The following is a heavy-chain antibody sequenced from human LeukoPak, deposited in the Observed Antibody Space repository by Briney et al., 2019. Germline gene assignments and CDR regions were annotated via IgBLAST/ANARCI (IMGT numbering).Heavy chain of an antibody. J-gene: IGHJ4*02. V-gene: IGHV4-38-2*02. D-gene: IGHD4-23*01. CDR1: GYSISSGYY. Sequence: SETLSLTCTVSGYSISSGYYWGWIRQPPGKGLEWIGSIYHSGSTYYNPSLKSRVTISVDTSKNQFSLKLSSVTAADTAVYYCARDPTVVTPGGFDYWGQGTLVTVSS. CDR3: ARDPTVVTPGGFDY. CDR2: IYHSGST.